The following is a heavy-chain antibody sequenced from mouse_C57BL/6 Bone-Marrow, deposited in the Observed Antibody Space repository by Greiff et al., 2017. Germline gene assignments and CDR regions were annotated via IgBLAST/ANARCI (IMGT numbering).Heavy chain of an antibody. J-gene: IGHJ3*01. D-gene: IGHD2-2*01. Sequence: VQLQQSGAELVRPGASVKLPCTASGFNIKDYYMHWVQQRHEKGLEWIGRIAPEDGDPEYAQKFQGKATMTADTSSNTAYLQLSSLTSEDTSVYYCTTRLQACFAYWGPGTLVTVAA. CDR2: IAPEDGDP. CDR1: GFNIKDYY. V-gene: IGHV14-1*01. CDR3: TTRLQACFAY.